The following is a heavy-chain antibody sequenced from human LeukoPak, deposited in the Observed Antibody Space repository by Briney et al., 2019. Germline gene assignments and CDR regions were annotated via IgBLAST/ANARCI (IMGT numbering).Heavy chain of an antibody. CDR3: PKQGELLALYY. J-gene: IGHJ4*02. CDR1: GFTFSSYG. V-gene: IGHV3-30*02. Sequence: AGRSLRLSCAASGFTFSSYGMHWVRQAPGKGLEWVAFIRYDGSNTYYADSVKGPFTIWTDNSTNTLCLQMNNLRTADTSMYYCPKQGELLALYYWGQGTLVTVSS. D-gene: IGHD1-26*01. CDR2: IRYDGSNT.